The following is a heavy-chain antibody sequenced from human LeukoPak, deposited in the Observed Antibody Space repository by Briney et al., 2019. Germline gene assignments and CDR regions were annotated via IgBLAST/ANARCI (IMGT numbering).Heavy chain of an antibody. CDR2: MNPNSGNT. CDR1: GYTFTSYD. V-gene: IGHV1-8*03. D-gene: IGHD1-26*01. Sequence: ASVKVSCKASGYTFTSYDINWVRRATGQGLEWMGWMNPNSGNTGYAQKFQGRVTITRNTSISTAYMELSSLRSEDTAVYYCARGLGWELHSDYFDYWGQGTLVTVSS. J-gene: IGHJ4*02. CDR3: ARGLGWELHSDYFDY.